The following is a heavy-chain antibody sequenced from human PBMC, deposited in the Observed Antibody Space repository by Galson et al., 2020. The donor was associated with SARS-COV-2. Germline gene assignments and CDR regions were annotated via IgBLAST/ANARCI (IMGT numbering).Heavy chain of an antibody. D-gene: IGHD5-18*01. Sequence: GGSLRLSCAASGFTFSSYGMHWVRQAPGKGLEWVAVISYDGSNKYYADSVKGRFTISRDNSKNTLYLQMNSLRAEDTAVYYCAKDMPYSYGYSYFDYWGQGTLVTVSS. J-gene: IGHJ4*02. CDR1: GFTFSSYG. V-gene: IGHV3-30*18. CDR3: AKDMPYSYGYSYFDY. CDR2: ISYDGSNK.